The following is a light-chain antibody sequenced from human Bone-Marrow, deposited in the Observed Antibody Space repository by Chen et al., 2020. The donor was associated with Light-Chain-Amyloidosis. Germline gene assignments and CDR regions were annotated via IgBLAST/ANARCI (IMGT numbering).Light chain of an antibody. CDR1: NIGSTS. Sequence: SYVLTQPSSVSVAPGQTATIAWGGNNIGSTSVHWHQQTPGQAPLLVVYDDSDRPSGIPERLSGSNSGNSAAVTISRVEAGDEADYYCQVWDRSSDRPVFGGGTKLTVL. CDR3: QVWDRSSDRPV. CDR2: DDS. V-gene: IGLV3-21*02. J-gene: IGLJ3*02.